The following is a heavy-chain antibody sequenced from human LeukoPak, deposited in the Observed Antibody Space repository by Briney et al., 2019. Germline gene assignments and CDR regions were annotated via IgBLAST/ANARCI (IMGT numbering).Heavy chain of an antibody. CDR2: IYYSGST. CDR3: ARGMVRGVMNY. V-gene: IGHV4-59*01. Sequence: KSSETLSLTCTVSGGSISSYYWSWIRQPPGKGLEWIGYIYYSGSTNYNPSLKSRVTISVDTSKNQFSLKLSSVTAADTAVYYCARGMVRGVMNYWGQGTLVTVSS. CDR1: GGSISSYY. J-gene: IGHJ4*02. D-gene: IGHD3-10*01.